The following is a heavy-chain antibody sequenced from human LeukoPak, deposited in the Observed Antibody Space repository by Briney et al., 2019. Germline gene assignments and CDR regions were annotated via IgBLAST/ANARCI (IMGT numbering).Heavy chain of an antibody. Sequence: GGSLRLSCAASGFTFSDYYMSWIRQAPGKGLEWVSYISSSGSTIYYADSVKGRFTISRDNAKQSLYLQMNSLRVDDTAVYYCAKRGPFSTRYAFDWGQGTLVTVSS. CDR3: AKRGPFSTRYAFD. D-gene: IGHD3-3*02. V-gene: IGHV3-11*04. J-gene: IGHJ4*02. CDR1: GFTFSDYY. CDR2: ISSSGSTI.